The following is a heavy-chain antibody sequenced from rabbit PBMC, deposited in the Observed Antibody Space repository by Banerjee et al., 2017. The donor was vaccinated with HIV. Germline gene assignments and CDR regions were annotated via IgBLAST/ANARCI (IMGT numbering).Heavy chain of an antibody. D-gene: IGHD8-1*01. CDR2: TAGGRSTFT. CDR1: GVSFSISSY. Sequence: QSLEESGGDLVKPGASLTLTCTASGVSFSISSYMCWVRQAPGKGLEWIACTAGGRSTFTYYASWAKGRFTISKASSTTVTLQMTSLTAADTATYFCARDTGSSFSTYGMDLRGPGTLVTVS. J-gene: IGHJ6*01. V-gene: IGHV1S40*01. CDR3: ARDTGSSFSTYGMDL.